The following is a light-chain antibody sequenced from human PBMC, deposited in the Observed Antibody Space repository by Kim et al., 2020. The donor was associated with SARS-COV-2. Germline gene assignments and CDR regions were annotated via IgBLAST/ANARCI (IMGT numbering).Light chain of an antibody. CDR1: QTISTN. CDR2: GVS. J-gene: IGKJ1*01. Sequence: EVVMTQSPGTLSVSPGERATLSCRASQTISTNLSWYQQQPGQAPRLLIAGVSARATGNPASFSGGGSETEFTLTSSSLQSEDSALYHCQRYNRWPLTFGQGTKVDIK. V-gene: IGKV3-15*01. CDR3: QRYNRWPLT.